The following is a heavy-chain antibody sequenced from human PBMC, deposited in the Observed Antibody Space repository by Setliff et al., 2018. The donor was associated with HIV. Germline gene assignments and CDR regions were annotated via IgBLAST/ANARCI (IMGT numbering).Heavy chain of an antibody. V-gene: IGHV4-34*01. CDR3: ARGRDGYSLGNFDF. J-gene: IGHJ4*02. CDR2: INHSGST. Sequence: PSETLSLTCAVYGGSFSGYYWSWIRQSPEKRLEWIGEINHSGSTNYNPSLKSRVIMAVDTSKNQFSLKLSSVTAADTAVYYCARGRDGYSLGNFDFWGQGTLVTVSS. D-gene: IGHD2-21*02. CDR1: GGSFSGYY.